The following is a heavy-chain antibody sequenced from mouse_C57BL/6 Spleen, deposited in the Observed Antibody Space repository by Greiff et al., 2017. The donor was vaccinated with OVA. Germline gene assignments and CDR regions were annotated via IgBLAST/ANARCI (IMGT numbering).Heavy chain of an antibody. CDR2: IWSGGST. V-gene: IGHV2-2*01. CDR1: GFSLTSYG. D-gene: IGHD2-3*01. Sequence: VKLKQSGPGLVQPSQSLSITCTVSGFSLTSYGVHWVRQSPGKGLEWLGVIWSGGSTDYNAAFISRLSISKDNSKSQVFFKMNSLQADDTAIYYCARYDPWFAYWGQGTLVTVSA. J-gene: IGHJ3*01. CDR3: ARYDPWFAY.